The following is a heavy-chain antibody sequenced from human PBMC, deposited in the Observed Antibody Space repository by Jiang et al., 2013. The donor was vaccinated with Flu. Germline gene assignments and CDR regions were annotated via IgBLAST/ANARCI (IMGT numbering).Heavy chain of an antibody. CDR1: GYTFTSYG. D-gene: IGHD3-22*01. CDR2: SALTMVT. CDR3: ARAAYYDSSGYPI. Sequence: EVKKPGASVKVSCKASGYTFTSYGYQAGCDRPLDKGLSGWDGSALTMVTQTMAQKLQGRVTMTTDTSTSTAYMELRSLRSDDTAVYYCARAAYYDSSGYPIWGQGTLVTVSS. V-gene: IGHV1-18*01. J-gene: IGHJ4*02.